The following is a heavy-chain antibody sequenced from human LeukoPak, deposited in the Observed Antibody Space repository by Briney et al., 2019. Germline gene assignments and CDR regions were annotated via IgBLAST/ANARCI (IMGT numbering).Heavy chain of an antibody. CDR3: ARVLDVGPTFFDY. V-gene: IGHV6-1*01. CDR1: AVSVSSNTAA. D-gene: IGHD1-26*01. CDR2: TYDKSKSYK. Sequence: SQTLSLTCAISAVSVSSNTAAWNWIRQSPSRGLEWLGRTYDKSKSYKSSGVSVKIPITNNRDTSKNQFSLQLNSVTPEDTAVYYCARVLDVGPTFFDYWGQGTLVTVSS. J-gene: IGHJ4*02.